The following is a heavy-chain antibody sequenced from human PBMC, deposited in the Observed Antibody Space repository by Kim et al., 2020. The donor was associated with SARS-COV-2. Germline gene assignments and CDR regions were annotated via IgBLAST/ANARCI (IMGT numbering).Heavy chain of an antibody. Sequence: GGSLRLSCAASGFIFSDCNMNWVRQAPGKGLEWVAYIDGPGAVKEYGDSVKGRFTVSRDNANNHFYLQMDNLRAEDTATYYCARGEGPGGVQSWGGGT. J-gene: IGHJ5*02. CDR3: ARGEGPGGVQS. CDR2: IDGPGAVK. V-gene: IGHV3-48*01. D-gene: IGHD3-10*01. CDR1: GFIFSDCN.